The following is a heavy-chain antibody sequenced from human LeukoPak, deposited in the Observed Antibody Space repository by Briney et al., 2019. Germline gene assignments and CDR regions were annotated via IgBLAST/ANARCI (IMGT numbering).Heavy chain of an antibody. Sequence: AGVSLRLSCAASGFTFSSYAMSWVRQAPGKGLEWVSAISGSGGSTYYADSVKGRFTISRDNSKNTLYLQMNSLRAEDTAVYYCADKSSSGWYCDYWGQGTLVTVSS. CDR2: ISGSGGST. CDR3: ADKSSSGWYCDY. CDR1: GFTFSSYA. J-gene: IGHJ4*02. V-gene: IGHV3-23*01. D-gene: IGHD6-19*01.